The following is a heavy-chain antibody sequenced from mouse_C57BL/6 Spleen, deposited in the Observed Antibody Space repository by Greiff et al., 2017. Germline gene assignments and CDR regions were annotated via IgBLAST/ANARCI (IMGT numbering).Heavy chain of an antibody. Sequence: QVQLQQSGAELARPGASVKLSCKASGYTFTSYGISWVKQRTGQGLEWIGEIYPRSGNTYHNEKFKGKATLTADKSSSTAYMELRSLTSEDSAVYFCAREYYDYPYAMDYWGQGTSVTVSS. CDR1: GYTFTSYG. CDR2: IYPRSGNT. CDR3: AREYYDYPYAMDY. D-gene: IGHD2-4*01. V-gene: IGHV1-81*01. J-gene: IGHJ4*01.